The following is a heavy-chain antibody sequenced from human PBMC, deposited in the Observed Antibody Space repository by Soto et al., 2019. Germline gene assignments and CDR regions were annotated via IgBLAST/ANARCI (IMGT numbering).Heavy chain of an antibody. CDR2: ITYDATNE. CDR1: GFSFSKYA. V-gene: IGHV3-30-3*01. J-gene: IGHJ4*02. D-gene: IGHD6-19*01. CDR3: ARKAVPDF. Sequence: QVKLVESGGTVVQPGRSLRLSCAASGFSFSKYAMHWVRQAPGKVLEWVAVITYDATNEYYADSVKGRFTISRDNSNNTLSLHMSSLRLADTAVYYCARKAVPDFWGQGTLVTVSS.